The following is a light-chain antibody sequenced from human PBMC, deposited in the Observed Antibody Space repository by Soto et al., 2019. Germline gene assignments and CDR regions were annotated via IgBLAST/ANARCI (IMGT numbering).Light chain of an antibody. CDR2: ETN. Sequence: QSVLTQPPSVSATPGQKVTISCSGSSSNFGSNSVSWYQQLPGTAPKLLVYETNRRPSGIPDRSSGSKSGTSATLGITGLQTGDEADYYCATWDRSLSVGVFGTGTKVTVL. CDR1: SSNFGSNS. J-gene: IGLJ1*01. CDR3: ATWDRSLSVGV. V-gene: IGLV1-51*02.